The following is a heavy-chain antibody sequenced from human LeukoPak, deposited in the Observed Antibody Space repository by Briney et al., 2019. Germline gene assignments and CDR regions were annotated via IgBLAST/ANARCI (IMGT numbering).Heavy chain of an antibody. Sequence: KSGGSLRLSCAASGFTFNNYAMNWVRQAPGKGLEWVSSISSSSTYIYFADSVKGRFTISRDNAKNSLYLQMNSLRAEDTAVYYCAREPGAAYDILTPFDYWGQGTLVTVSS. D-gene: IGHD3-9*01. J-gene: IGHJ4*02. CDR1: GFTFNNYA. CDR2: ISSSSTYI. CDR3: AREPGAAYDILTPFDY. V-gene: IGHV3-21*01.